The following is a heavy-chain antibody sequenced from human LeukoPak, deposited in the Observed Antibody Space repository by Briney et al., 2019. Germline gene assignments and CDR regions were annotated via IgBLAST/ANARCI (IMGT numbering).Heavy chain of an antibody. D-gene: IGHD4/OR15-4a*01. CDR3: ARGANWFDP. V-gene: IGHV3-7*01. CDR2: IKKDGSEK. CDR1: GFTFSSSW. J-gene: IGHJ5*02. Sequence: GGSLRLSCAASGFTFSSSWMSWVRQAPGKGLEWVANIKKDGSEKYYVDSVKGRFTISRDNAKNSVYLQMDSLRVEDTAVYYCARGANWFDPWGQGTLVTVSS.